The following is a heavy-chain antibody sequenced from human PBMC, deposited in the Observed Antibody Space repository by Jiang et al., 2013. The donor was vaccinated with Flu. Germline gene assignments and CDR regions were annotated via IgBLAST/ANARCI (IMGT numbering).Heavy chain of an antibody. CDR2: VSAYNGNT. D-gene: IGHD3-22*01. CDR3: ARSYSSYYGMDV. Sequence: SWVRQAPGQGLEWMGWVSAYNGNTNYAQKLQGRVTMTTDTSTSTAYMELRSLRSDVTAVYYCARSYSSYYGMDVWGKGTTVTVSS. V-gene: IGHV1-18*01. J-gene: IGHJ6*04.